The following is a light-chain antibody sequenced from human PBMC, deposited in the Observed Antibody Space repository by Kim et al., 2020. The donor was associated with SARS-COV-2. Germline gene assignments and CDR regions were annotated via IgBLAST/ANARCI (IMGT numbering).Light chain of an antibody. J-gene: IGLJ2*01. CDR3: QAWDNGPVV. V-gene: IGLV3-1*01. CDR1: ELGHKY. CDR2: QDT. Sequence: SYELTQPPSVSVSPGQTASITCSGNELGHKYASWYQQEPGQSPVLVMYQDTKRPSGIPERFSGSNSGNTATLTIIGTQAMDEADYYCQAWDNGPVVFGGG.